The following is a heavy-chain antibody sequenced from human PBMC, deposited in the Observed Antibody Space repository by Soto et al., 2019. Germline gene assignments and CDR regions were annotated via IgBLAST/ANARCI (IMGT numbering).Heavy chain of an antibody. CDR2: ISTYNGHT. Sequence: QVQLVQSGAEVKKPGASVKVSCKASGYTFTSYRISWVRQAPGQGLEWMGWISTYNGHTNYAQKLQGRVTMTTDTSTRTADMELSSLSSDDTAVYYGARVDLEGLDFGRIDYGGQGTLVPVS. CDR3: ARVDLEGLDFGRIDY. CDR1: GYTFTSYR. D-gene: IGHD3-3*01. V-gene: IGHV1-18*01. J-gene: IGHJ4*02.